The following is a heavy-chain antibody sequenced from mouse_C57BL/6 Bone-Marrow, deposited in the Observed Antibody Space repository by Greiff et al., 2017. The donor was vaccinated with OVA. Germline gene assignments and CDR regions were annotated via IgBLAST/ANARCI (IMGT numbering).Heavy chain of an antibody. CDR1: GFTFSDFY. CDR3: ARDASNQGYFDV. CDR2: SRNKANDYTT. D-gene: IGHD2-5*01. Sequence: EVKLVESGGGLVQSGRSLRLSCATSGFTFSDFYMEWVRQAPGKGLEWIAASRNKANDYTTEYSASVKGRFIVSRDTSQSILYLQMNALRAEDTARYYCARDASNQGYFDVWGTGTTVTVSS. V-gene: IGHV7-1*01. J-gene: IGHJ1*03.